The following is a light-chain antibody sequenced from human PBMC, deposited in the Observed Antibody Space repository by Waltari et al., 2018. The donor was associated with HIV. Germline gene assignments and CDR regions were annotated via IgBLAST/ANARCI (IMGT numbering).Light chain of an antibody. J-gene: IGKJ4*01. Sequence: DIQMTQSPSSLSASVGDRVPITCRASQSISSYLNWYQQKPGKAPKLLIYAASSLQSGVPSRCSGSGSGTDFTLTISSLQPEDFATYYCQQSYSMVTFGGGTKVEIK. CDR2: AAS. CDR1: QSISSY. CDR3: QQSYSMVT. V-gene: IGKV1-39*01.